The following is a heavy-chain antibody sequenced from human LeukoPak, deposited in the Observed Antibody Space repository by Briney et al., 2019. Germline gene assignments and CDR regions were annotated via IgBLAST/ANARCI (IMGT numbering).Heavy chain of an antibody. CDR1: GGSISSGGYS. V-gene: IGHV4-30-2*01. Sequence: PSETLSLTCAVSGGSISSGGYSWSWIRQPLGKGLEWIGYIYHSGSTYYNPSLKSRVTISVDRSKNQFSLKLSSVTAADTAVYYCARSHYYYGMDVWGQGTTVTVSS. J-gene: IGHJ6*02. CDR2: IYHSGST. CDR3: ARSHYYYGMDV.